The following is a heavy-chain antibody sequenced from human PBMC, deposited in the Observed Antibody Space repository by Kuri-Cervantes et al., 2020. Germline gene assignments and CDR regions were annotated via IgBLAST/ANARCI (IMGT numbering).Heavy chain of an antibody. CDR3: AKDYGSGSLHDAFDI. V-gene: IGHV3-9*01. CDR1: GFTFDDYA. J-gene: IGHJ3*02. CDR2: ISWNSGSI. Sequence: GGSLRLSCAASGFTFDDYAMHWVRQAPGKGLEWVSTISWNSGSIGYADSVKGRFTISRDNAKNSLYLQMNSLRAEDTALYYCAKDYGSGSLHDAFDIWGQGTMVTVSS. D-gene: IGHD3-10*01.